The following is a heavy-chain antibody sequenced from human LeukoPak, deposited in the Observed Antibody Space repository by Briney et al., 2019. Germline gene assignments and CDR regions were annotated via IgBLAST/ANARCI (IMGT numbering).Heavy chain of an antibody. CDR1: GGSISSSSYY. J-gene: IGHJ5*02. CDR2: IYYSGCT. D-gene: IGHD3-10*01. CDR3: ARHVGFITMVRGVINNNWFDP. Sequence: SETLSLTCTVSGGSISSSSYYWGWIRQPPGKGLEWIGNIYYSGCTYYNPSLESRVTMSLDTSKNQFSLKLSSVTAADTAVYYCARHVGFITMVRGVINNNWFDPWGQGTLVTVSS. V-gene: IGHV4-39*01.